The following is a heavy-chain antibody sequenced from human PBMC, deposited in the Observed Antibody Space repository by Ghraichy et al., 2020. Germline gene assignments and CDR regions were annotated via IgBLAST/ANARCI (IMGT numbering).Heavy chain of an antibody. CDR2: IYYSGST. CDR3: ARDRYYYDSSGYHALDP. CDR1: GGSISTYY. J-gene: IGHJ5*02. D-gene: IGHD3-22*01. Sequence: SETLSLTCTVSGGSISTYYWSWIRQPPGKGLEWIGYIYYSGSTNYNPSLKSRVSISVDASKNQFSLKLRSVTAADTAVYYCARDRYYYDSSGYHALDPWVQGTLVTVAS. V-gene: IGHV4-59*01.